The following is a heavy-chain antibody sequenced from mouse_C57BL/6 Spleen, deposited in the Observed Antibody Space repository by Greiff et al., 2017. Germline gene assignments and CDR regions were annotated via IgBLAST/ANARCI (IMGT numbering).Heavy chain of an antibody. CDR2: ISDGGSYI. D-gene: IGHD1-1*01. Sequence: EVKLEESGGGLVKPGGSLKLSCAASGFTFSSYAMSWVRQTPEKRLEWVATISDGGSYIYYPDNVKGRFTISRDNAKNNLYLQMSHLKSEDTAMYYCARDGDYGSSYFDYWGQGTTLTVSS. J-gene: IGHJ2*01. V-gene: IGHV5-4*01. CDR1: GFTFSSYA. CDR3: ARDGDYGSSYFDY.